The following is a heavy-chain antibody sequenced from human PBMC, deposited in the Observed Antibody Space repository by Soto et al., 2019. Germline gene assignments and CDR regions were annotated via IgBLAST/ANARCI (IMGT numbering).Heavy chain of an antibody. D-gene: IGHD2-2*02. J-gene: IGHJ4*02. CDR3: ARAGTSVVVPAAIQFPHIDY. V-gene: IGHV1-46*02. CDR1: GYTFNSYF. CDR2: INPSGGST. Sequence: ASVKVSCKASGYTFNSYFMHWVRQAPGQGLEWMGVINPSGGSTSYAQKFLGRVTMTRDTSTSTVYMELSSLRSEDTAVYYCARAGTSVVVPAAIQFPHIDYWGQVPLVTFST.